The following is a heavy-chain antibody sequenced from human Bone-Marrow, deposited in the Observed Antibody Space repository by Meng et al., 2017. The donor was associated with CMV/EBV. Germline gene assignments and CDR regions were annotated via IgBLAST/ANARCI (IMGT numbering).Heavy chain of an antibody. CDR2: IRYDGSNK. CDR3: AKEAQITVIVVGDF. Sequence: GESLKISCAASGYSFSSYGMHWVRQAPGKGLEWVALIRYDGSNKDYADSVKGRFTISRDNSKTTLYLQMNSRRAEATAVYKYAKEAQITVIVVGDFWGQGTRVTGSS. CDR1: GYSFSSYG. D-gene: IGHD3-22*01. J-gene: IGHJ4*02. V-gene: IGHV3-30*02.